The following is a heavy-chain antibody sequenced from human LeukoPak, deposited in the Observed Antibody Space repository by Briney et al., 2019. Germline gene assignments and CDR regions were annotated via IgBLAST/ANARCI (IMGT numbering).Heavy chain of an antibody. Sequence: PSGTLSLTCTVSGGSISSGGYYWSWIRQPPGKGLEWIGYIYHSGSTYYNPSLKSRVTISVDRSKNQFSLKLSSVTAADTAVYYCASLRIAAPYGETLDYWGQGTLVTVSS. CDR3: ASLRIAAPYGETLDY. CDR2: IYHSGST. CDR1: GGSISSGGYY. D-gene: IGHD6-6*01. J-gene: IGHJ4*02. V-gene: IGHV4-30-2*01.